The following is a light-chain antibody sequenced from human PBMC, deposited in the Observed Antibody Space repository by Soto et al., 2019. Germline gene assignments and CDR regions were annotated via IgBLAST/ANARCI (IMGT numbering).Light chain of an antibody. CDR1: QGISRY. CDR3: QQLNSYPRT. V-gene: IGKV1-9*01. CDR2: AAS. J-gene: IGKJ4*01. Sequence: DIQLTQSPSFLSASVGDRVTITCRASQGISRYLAWYQQKPGKAPNVLIYAASTLHSGVPSRFSGSASGTEFSLTISRLPPEDFATYYCQQLNSYPRTFGGGTKVEIK.